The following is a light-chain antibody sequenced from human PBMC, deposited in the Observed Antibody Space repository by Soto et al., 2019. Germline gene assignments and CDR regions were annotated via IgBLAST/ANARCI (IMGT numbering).Light chain of an antibody. CDR2: VGS. CDR1: QSISSY. V-gene: IGKV1-39*01. Sequence: DIQMTQSPSSLSASVGDRVTITCRASQSISSYLSWYQQKPGKAAKRLIYVGSTLQSGVPSRFSGSGSGTDFTLTISSLQPEDFATYFLQPTYTTPFTLVGGNKV. CDR3: QPTYTTPFT. J-gene: IGKJ4*01.